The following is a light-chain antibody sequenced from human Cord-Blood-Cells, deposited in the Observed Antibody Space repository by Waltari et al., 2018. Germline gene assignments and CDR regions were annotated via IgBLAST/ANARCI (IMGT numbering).Light chain of an antibody. CDR1: SSDVGGYNY. Sequence: QSALTQPASVSGSPGQSIPISCTGTSSDVGGYNYVSWYQQHPGKAPKLMIYEVSTLPSGVSIRFSGSNSGNTASLTISGLQSEDEADYYCSSYTSSSTYVFGTGTKVTVL. V-gene: IGLV2-14*01. J-gene: IGLJ1*01. CDR2: EVS. CDR3: SSYTSSSTYV.